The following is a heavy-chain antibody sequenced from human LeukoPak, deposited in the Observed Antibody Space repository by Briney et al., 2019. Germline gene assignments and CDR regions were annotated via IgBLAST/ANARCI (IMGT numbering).Heavy chain of an antibody. V-gene: IGHV4-39*07. CDR3: ARDISGYCSGGSCYYRDY. J-gene: IGHJ4*02. CDR1: GGSISSSSFY. Sequence: SETLSLTCTVSGGSISSSSFYWGWIRQPPGKGLEWIGRIDYSGSTYYNASLKSRVTISVDTSKNQFSLKLSSVTAADTAVYCCARDISGYCSGGSCYYRDYWGQGTLVTVSS. D-gene: IGHD2-15*01. CDR2: IDYSGST.